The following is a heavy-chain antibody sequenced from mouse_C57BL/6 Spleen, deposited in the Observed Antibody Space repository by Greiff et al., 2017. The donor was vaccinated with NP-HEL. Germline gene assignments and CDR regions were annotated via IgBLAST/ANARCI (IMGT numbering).Heavy chain of an antibody. CDR2: IYPGSGST. D-gene: IGHD1-1*01. J-gene: IGHJ3*01. V-gene: IGHV1-55*01. Sequence: QVQLQQPGAELVKPGASVKMSCKASGYTFTSYWITWVKQRPGQGLEWIGDIYPGSGSTNYNEKFKSKATLTVDTSSSTAYMQLSSLTSEDSAVYYCARYYYGSSYDLFAYWGQGTLVTVSA. CDR1: GYTFTSYW. CDR3: ARYYYGSSYDLFAY.